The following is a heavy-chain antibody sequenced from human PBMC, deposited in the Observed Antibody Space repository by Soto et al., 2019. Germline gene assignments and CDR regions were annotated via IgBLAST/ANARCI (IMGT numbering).Heavy chain of an antibody. V-gene: IGHV3-21*01. D-gene: IGHD2-15*01. CDR3: AREYWGYCSGGSCYYFDY. Sequence: EVQLVESGGGLVKPGGSLRLSCAASGFTFSSYSMNWVRQAPGKGLAWVSSISSSSSYIYYADSVKGRFTISRDNAKNSLYLQMNSLRAEDTVVYYCAREYWGYCSGGSCYYFDYWGQGTLVTVSS. CDR2: ISSSSSYI. J-gene: IGHJ4*02. CDR1: GFTFSSYS.